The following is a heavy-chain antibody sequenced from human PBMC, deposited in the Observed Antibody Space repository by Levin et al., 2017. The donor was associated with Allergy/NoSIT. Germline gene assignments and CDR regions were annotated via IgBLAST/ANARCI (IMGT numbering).Heavy chain of an antibody. Sequence: GGSLRLSCAASGFTFSSYGMHWVRQAPGKGLEWVAVISYDGSNKYYADSVKGRFTISRDNSKNTLYLQMNSLRAEDTAVYYCAKATFRIWFGESAFDYWGQGTLVTVSS. D-gene: IGHD3-10*01. J-gene: IGHJ4*02. CDR2: ISYDGSNK. V-gene: IGHV3-30*18. CDR1: GFTFSSYG. CDR3: AKATFRIWFGESAFDY.